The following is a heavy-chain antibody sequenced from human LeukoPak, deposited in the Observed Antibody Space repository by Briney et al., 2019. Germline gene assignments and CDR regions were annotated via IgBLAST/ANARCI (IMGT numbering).Heavy chain of an antibody. Sequence: HGESLKISCKASGYNLVSYWIAWVRQMPGRGLEWMGVIYPGDSESRYSSSFQGQVTISVDKSINSACLQWSSLKASDTAMYYCARHSDCGGDCPFDYWGQGTLVTVSS. CDR1: GYNLVSYW. CDR2: IYPGDSES. J-gene: IGHJ4*02. D-gene: IGHD2-21*02. CDR3: ARHSDCGGDCPFDY. V-gene: IGHV5-51*01.